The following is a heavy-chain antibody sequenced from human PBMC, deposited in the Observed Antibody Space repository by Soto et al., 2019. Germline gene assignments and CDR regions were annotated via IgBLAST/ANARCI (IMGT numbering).Heavy chain of an antibody. J-gene: IGHJ4*02. CDR1: GYSFTSYW. V-gene: IGHV5-51*01. D-gene: IGHD3-22*01. CDR3: ARQISGDSLETYYYDSSGYYYFDY. Sequence: LGESVKISCKGSGYSFTSYWIGWVRQMPGKGLEWMGIIYPGDSDTRYSPSFQGQVTISADKSISTAYLQWSSLKASDTAMYYCARQISGDSLETYYYDSSGYYYFDYWGQGTLVTVSS. CDR2: IYPGDSDT.